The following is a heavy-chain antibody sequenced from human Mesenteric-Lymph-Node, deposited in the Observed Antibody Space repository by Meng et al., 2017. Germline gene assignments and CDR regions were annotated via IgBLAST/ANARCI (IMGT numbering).Heavy chain of an antibody. V-gene: IGHV1-2*06. J-gene: IGHJ4*02. CDR1: GYTFTGYY. D-gene: IGHD3-22*01. CDR2: INLNSGGT. CDR3: AAFYYESSGYFRADY. Sequence: QVQLVQSGAAVKKPGASVTVSCKASGYTFTGYYIHWVRQAPGQGLEWMGRINLNSGGTNYAQKFQGRVTMTWDTSISAAQMELSSLRSDDTAVYYCAAFYYESSGYFRADYWGQGILVTVSS.